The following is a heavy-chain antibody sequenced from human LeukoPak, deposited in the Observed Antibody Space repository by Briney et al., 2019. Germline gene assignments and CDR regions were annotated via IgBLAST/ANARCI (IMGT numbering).Heavy chain of an antibody. CDR3: AGPLSGSYSRSLDY. J-gene: IGHJ4*02. Sequence: SETLSLTCTVSGGSISSSSYYWGWIRQPPGKGLEWIGSIYYSGSTYCNPSLKSRVTISVDTSKNQFSLKLSSVTAADTAVYYCAGPLSGSYSRSLDYWGQGTLVTVSS. CDR2: IYYSGST. V-gene: IGHV4-39*07. CDR1: GGSISSSSYY. D-gene: IGHD1-26*01.